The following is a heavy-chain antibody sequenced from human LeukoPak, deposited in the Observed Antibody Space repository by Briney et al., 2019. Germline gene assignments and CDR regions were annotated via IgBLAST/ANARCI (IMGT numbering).Heavy chain of an antibody. V-gene: IGHV4-30-2*01. J-gene: IGHJ4*02. CDR3: ARLFPDDYYDSSGYYYGPYSSFAQNDY. Sequence: SQTLSLTCTVSGGSISSGGHSWSWIRQPPGKGLEWIGEINHSGSTNYNPSLKSRVTISVDTSKNQFSLKLSSVTAADTAVYYCARLFPDDYYDSSGYYYGPYSSFAQNDYWGQGTLVTVSS. CDR2: INHSGST. CDR1: GGSISSGGHS. D-gene: IGHD3-22*01.